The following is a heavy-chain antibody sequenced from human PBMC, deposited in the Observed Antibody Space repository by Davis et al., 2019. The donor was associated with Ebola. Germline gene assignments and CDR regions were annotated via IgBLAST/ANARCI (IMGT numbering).Heavy chain of an antibody. Sequence: GESLKISCAASGFTFSSNTMSWVRQAPGKGLEWVAKIKEDGSEKLEVDSVKGRFTISRANAKDSLYLQMNSLRAEDTAVYYCAGEETYCGGLICYDAFDIWGQGTMVTVSA. V-gene: IGHV3-7*01. CDR2: IKEDGSEK. D-gene: IGHD2-15*01. J-gene: IGHJ3*02. CDR1: GFTFSSNT. CDR3: AGEETYCGGLICYDAFDI.